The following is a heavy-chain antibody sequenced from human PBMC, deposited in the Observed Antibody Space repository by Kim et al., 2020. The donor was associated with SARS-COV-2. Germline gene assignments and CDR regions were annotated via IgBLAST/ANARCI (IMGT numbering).Heavy chain of an antibody. J-gene: IGHJ4*02. CDR3: ASLLGYYDSSGYYYV. D-gene: IGHD3-22*01. V-gene: IGHV3-30*07. Sequence: ADSVKGRVHTARDNSKHTLYLQMNSLRAEDTAVYYCASLLGYYDSSGYYYVWGQGTLVTVSS.